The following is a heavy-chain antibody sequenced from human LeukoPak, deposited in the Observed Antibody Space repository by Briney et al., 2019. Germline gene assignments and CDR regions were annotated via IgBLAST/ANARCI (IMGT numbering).Heavy chain of an antibody. V-gene: IGHV4-38-2*01. CDR2: IYHSGST. CDR3: ASTIVVPAAGWFDP. J-gene: IGHJ5*02. D-gene: IGHD2-2*01. CDR1: GYSISSGYY. Sequence: SETLSLTCAVSGYSISSGYYWGWIRQPPGKGLEWIGSIYHSGSTYHNPSLKSRVTISVDTSKNQFSLKLSSVTAADTAVYYCASTIVVPAAGWFDPWGQGTLVTVSS.